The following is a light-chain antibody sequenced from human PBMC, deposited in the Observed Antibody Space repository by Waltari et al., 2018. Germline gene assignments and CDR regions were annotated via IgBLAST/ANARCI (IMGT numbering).Light chain of an antibody. CDR2: DAS. CDR3: QQYDNLLALT. CDR1: QDISNY. Sequence: DIQLTQSPSSLSASVGDRVTSTCQASQDISNYLNWYQQKPGKAPKLPIYDASNLETGVPSRFSGSGSGTDFTFTISSLQPEDIATYYCQQYDNLLALTFGGGTKVAIK. V-gene: IGKV1-33*01. J-gene: IGKJ4*01.